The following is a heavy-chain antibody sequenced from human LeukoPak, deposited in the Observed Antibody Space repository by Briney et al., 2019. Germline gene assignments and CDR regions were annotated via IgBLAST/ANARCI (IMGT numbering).Heavy chain of an antibody. V-gene: IGHV3-48*01. Sequence: GGSLRLSCAASGFTFSSYSMNWVRQAPGKGLEWVSYISSSSSTIYYADSVKGRFTTSRDNSKNTLYQQMNSLRSEDTAVYYCAKDRGGDYGNFDNWGQGNLITVSS. J-gene: IGHJ4*02. CDR2: ISSSSSTI. CDR3: AKDRGGDYGNFDN. CDR1: GFTFSSYS. D-gene: IGHD4-17*01.